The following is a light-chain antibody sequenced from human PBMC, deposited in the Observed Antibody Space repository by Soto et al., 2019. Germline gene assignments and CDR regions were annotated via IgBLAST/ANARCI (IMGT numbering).Light chain of an antibody. Sequence: DIQMTQSPSSLSASVGDRVTITCRASQSISIYLNLYQQKPGKAPKLLIYAASSFQSGVPSRFSGSGSGTDFTLTISSLQPEDFATYYCQQSYSTLSWTFGQGTKVDIK. J-gene: IGKJ1*01. V-gene: IGKV1-39*01. CDR1: QSISIY. CDR3: QQSYSTLSWT. CDR2: AAS.